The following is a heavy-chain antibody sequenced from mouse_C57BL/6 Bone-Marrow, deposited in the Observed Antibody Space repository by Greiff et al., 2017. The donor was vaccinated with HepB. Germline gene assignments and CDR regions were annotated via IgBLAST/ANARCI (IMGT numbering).Heavy chain of an antibody. V-gene: IGHV1-54*01. J-gene: IGHJ2*01. Sequence: VQLQQSGAELVRPGTSVKVSCKASGYAFTNYLIEWVKQRPGQGLEWIGVINPGSGGTTYNEKFKGKATLTADKSSSTAYMQLSSLTSEDSAVYFCARSATVVATPFDYWGQGTTLTVSS. CDR1: GYAFTNYL. CDR3: ARSATVVATPFDY. D-gene: IGHD1-1*01. CDR2: INPGSGGT.